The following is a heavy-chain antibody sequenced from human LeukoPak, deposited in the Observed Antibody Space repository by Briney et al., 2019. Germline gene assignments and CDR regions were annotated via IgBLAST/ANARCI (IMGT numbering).Heavy chain of an antibody. Sequence: SETLSLTCSGDSPSDYYWNWIRQPAGKGPEWIGRIYASGGTNYNPSLKSRVNTSRNRFSLSLSSVTAADTAVYYCARARYDSSGYYYFDFWGQGILVTVSS. CDR1: GDSPSDYY. J-gene: IGHJ4*02. V-gene: IGHV4-4*07. CDR3: ARARYDSSGYYYFDF. D-gene: IGHD3-22*01. CDR2: IYASGGT.